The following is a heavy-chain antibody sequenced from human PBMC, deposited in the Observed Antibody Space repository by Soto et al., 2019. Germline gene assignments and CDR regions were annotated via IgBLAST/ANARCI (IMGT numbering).Heavy chain of an antibody. Sequence: QLHLVQSGAVVKKPGASVTVSCSASGYPVTAYYMHWVRQAPGRGLEWMGGINPATGAAKYTQTFRGWVTMARAPSTSTVFMELSGLTSEDPAVFYCARGGGVGVAGSAAFDMWGQGTLVTVSS. CDR2: INPATGAA. CDR1: GYPVTAYY. D-gene: IGHD3-3*01. CDR3: ARGGGVGVAGSAAFDM. J-gene: IGHJ3*02. V-gene: IGHV1-2*04.